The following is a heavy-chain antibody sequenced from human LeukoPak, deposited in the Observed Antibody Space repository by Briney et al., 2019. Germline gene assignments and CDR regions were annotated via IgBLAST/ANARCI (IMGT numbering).Heavy chain of an antibody. J-gene: IGHJ5*02. D-gene: IGHD4-23*01. V-gene: IGHV3-23*01. CDR2: ISSSGGAT. Sequence: GGALRLSCAASGFTFSSYAMSWVRQAPGKGLEWVSSISSSGGATYYADSVKGRFTISRDNSKNTLYLQMNGLRAEDTAVYYCAKSPVTADYGANPKSAWGQGTLVTVSS. CDR3: AKSPVTADYGANPKSA. CDR1: GFTFSSYA.